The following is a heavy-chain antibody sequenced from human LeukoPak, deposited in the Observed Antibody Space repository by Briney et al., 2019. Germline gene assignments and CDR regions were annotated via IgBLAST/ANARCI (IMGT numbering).Heavy chain of an antibody. CDR3: ARVVDVEYSGSYYRDY. V-gene: IGHV1-69*13. Sequence: SVKVSCKASGGTFSSYAISWVRQAPGQGLEWMGGIIPIFGTTNYAQKFQGRVTITADESTSTAYMELSSLRSEDTAVYYCARVVDVEYSGSYYRDYWGQGTLVTVSS. CDR2: IIPIFGTT. CDR1: GGTFSSYA. J-gene: IGHJ4*02. D-gene: IGHD1-26*01.